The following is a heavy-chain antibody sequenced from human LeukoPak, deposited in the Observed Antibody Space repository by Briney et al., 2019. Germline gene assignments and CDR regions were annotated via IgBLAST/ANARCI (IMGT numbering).Heavy chain of an antibody. V-gene: IGHV3-23*01. CDR3: AKGRNTMIVVVIPDAFDI. CDR2: ISGSGGST. D-gene: IGHD3-22*01. Sequence: GGSLRLSCVASGFTFSSYAMSWVRQAPGKGLEWVSAISGSGGSTYYADSVKGRFTISRDNFKNTLYLQMNSLRAEDTAVYYCAKGRNTMIVVVIPDAFDIWGQGTMVTVSS. J-gene: IGHJ3*02. CDR1: GFTFSSYA.